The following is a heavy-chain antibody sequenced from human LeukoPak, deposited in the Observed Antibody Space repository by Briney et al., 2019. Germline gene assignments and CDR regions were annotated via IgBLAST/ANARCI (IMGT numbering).Heavy chain of an antibody. CDR2: ISSSGSTI. Sequence: GGSLRLSCAASGFTFSDYYMSWIRQAPGKGLEWVSYISSSGSTIYYPDSVKGRFTISRDNAKNSLYLQMNSLRAEDTAVYYCARGGDFWSGTYLDYYYYGMDVWGQGTTVTVSS. V-gene: IGHV3-11*01. J-gene: IGHJ6*02. CDR1: GFTFSDYY. CDR3: ARGGDFWSGTYLDYYYYGMDV. D-gene: IGHD3-3*01.